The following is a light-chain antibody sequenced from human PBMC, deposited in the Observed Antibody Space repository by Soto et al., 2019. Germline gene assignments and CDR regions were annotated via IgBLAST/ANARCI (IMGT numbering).Light chain of an antibody. V-gene: IGKV1-5*01. CDR1: QSIDTY. Sequence: DIHMTQSPSSLSASVGETITITCRASQSIDTYLNWYQRKPGKAPKVLIYDASNLESGVPSRFSGSGSGTEFTLTISRLQPDDFATYYCQQYSSYWTFGQGTKVDNK. CDR2: DAS. CDR3: QQYSSYWT. J-gene: IGKJ1*01.